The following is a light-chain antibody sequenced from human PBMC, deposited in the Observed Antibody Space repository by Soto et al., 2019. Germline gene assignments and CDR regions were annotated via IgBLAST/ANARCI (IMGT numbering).Light chain of an antibody. CDR1: QIIISY. CDR3: QQSYSAPVT. J-gene: IGKJ2*01. Sequence: DIQMTQSPSSLSASVGDTVTITCRASQIIISYLNWYQQKPGKAPNLLIYGASSLQSGVPSRFSGSASGTDFTLTINSLQPEDFAVYYCQQSYSAPVTFGQGTKL. CDR2: GAS. V-gene: IGKV1-39*01.